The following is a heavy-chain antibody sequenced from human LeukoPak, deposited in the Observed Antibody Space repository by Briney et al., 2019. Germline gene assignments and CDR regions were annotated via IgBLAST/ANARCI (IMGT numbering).Heavy chain of an antibody. CDR1: GYTSAGYW. CDR3: ARITMVRGVLYYFDY. J-gene: IGHJ4*02. CDR2: IYPGDSDT. D-gene: IGHD3-10*01. Sequence: GESLKISCKGSGYTSAGYWFGWVRQMPGKGLEWMGIIYPGDSDTRYSPSFQGQVIISADKSINTAYLEWGSLKASDTAMYYCARITMVRGVLYYFDYWGQGTLVTVSS. V-gene: IGHV5-51*01.